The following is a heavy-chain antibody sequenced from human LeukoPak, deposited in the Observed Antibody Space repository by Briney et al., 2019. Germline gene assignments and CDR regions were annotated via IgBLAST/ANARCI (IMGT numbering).Heavy chain of an antibody. CDR3: AKEDASSWHIDS. Sequence: PGGSLRLSCAASGFTFSSYAMSWVRQAPGKGLEWVAFIHSDENKKYYADSVRGRFIISRDNSRNTLYLQINSLLSEDTAVYYCAKEDASSWHIDSLGQGTLVTVSS. J-gene: IGHJ4*02. CDR1: GFTFSSYA. D-gene: IGHD6-13*01. V-gene: IGHV3-30*02. CDR2: IHSDENKK.